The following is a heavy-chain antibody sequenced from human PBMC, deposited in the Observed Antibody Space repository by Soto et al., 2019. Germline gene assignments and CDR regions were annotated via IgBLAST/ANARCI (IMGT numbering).Heavy chain of an antibody. V-gene: IGHV3-23*01. Sequence: GGSLRLSCAASGFTFSTYAMSWVRQAPGKGLEWVSAISGSGDTTYYANSVKGRFTISRDNSKNTLYLQMNSLRAEDTAVYYCASDGVYGSGSSSGYYYYGMDVWGQGTTVTVSS. J-gene: IGHJ6*02. CDR3: ASDGVYGSGSSSGYYYYGMDV. CDR2: ISGSGDTT. CDR1: GFTFSTYA. D-gene: IGHD3-10*01.